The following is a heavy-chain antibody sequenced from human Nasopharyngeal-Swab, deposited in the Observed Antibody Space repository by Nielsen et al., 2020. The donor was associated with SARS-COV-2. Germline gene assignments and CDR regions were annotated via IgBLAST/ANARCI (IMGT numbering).Heavy chain of an antibody. CDR3: ARLMGTSSSSPFDY. CDR2: INPNSGGT. D-gene: IGHD6-6*01. J-gene: IGHJ4*02. V-gene: IGHV1-2*04. CDR1: GYTFTGYY. Sequence: ASVKVSCKASGYTFTGYYMHWVRQAPGQGLEWMGWINPNSGGTNYAQKFQGWVTMTRDTSTSTVYMELSSLRFDDTAVYYCARLMGTSSSSPFDYWGQGTLVTVSS.